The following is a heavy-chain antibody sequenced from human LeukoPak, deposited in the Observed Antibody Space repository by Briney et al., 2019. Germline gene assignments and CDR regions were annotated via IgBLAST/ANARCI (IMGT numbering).Heavy chain of an antibody. D-gene: IGHD4-17*01. J-gene: IGHJ4*02. CDR3: ATDYGDYEPIDY. Sequence: GGSLRLSCTASGVILSNYAMHWVRRPPGRGLEWEAVISFDGTNKYYGDSVEGRFSVSRDNSKNTLYLQMNSLRPDDTAMYYCATDYGDYEPIDYWGQGTLVTVSS. CDR1: GVILSNYA. V-gene: IGHV3-30*04. CDR2: ISFDGTNK.